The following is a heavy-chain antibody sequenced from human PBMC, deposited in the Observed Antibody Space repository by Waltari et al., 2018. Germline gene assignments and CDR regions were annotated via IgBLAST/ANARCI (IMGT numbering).Heavy chain of an antibody. CDR3: ARDVGNVGGNY. V-gene: IGHV3-7*01. D-gene: IGHD3-10*01. Sequence: EVQLVESGGGLVQPAGSLRLPCLVSGFTFSAYWMTWVRQAPGKGLEWVANIKQDGSDIYYADSVKGRFTISRDNAKNSLYLQMNSLRAEDTAVYYCARDVGNVGGNYWGQGTLVTVSS. J-gene: IGHJ4*02. CDR1: GFTFSAYW. CDR2: IKQDGSDI.